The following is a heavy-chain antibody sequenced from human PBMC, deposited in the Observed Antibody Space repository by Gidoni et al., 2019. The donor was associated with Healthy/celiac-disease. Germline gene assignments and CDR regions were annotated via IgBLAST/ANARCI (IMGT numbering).Heavy chain of an antibody. CDR2: ITRSGGST. Sequence: EVQLLESGGGLVQPGGSLRLSCAASGFTFSSYAMGWVRQAPGKGLEWVSVITRSGGSTYYADSVTGLFTVSRDNFKNTLYLQMNSLRAEDTATYYCAKTMIVVVTRKYYFDYWGQGTLVTVSS. D-gene: IGHD3-22*01. J-gene: IGHJ4*02. CDR1: GFTFSSYA. V-gene: IGHV3-23*01. CDR3: AKTMIVVVTRKYYFDY.